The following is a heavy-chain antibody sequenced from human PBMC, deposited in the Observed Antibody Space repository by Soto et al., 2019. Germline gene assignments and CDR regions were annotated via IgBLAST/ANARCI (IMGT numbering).Heavy chain of an antibody. D-gene: IGHD2-15*01. Sequence: GGSLRLSCAASGLPFTMYSMNWVRQSPGKGLEWVSSISSTTNYIYYGDSMKGRFTISRDNAKNSLYLEMNSLRAEDTAVYYCARESEDPHSNFDYWGQGDXVAVSS. J-gene: IGHJ4*02. CDR2: ISSTTNYI. V-gene: IGHV3-21*06. CDR3: ARESEDPHSNFDY. CDR1: GLPFTMYS.